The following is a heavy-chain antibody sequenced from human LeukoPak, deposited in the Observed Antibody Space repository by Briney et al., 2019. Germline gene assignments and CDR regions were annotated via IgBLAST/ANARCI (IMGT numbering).Heavy chain of an antibody. V-gene: IGHV3-48*04. CDR3: AELGITMIGGV. D-gene: IGHD3-10*02. J-gene: IGHJ6*04. Sequence: GGSLRLSCAASGFTFNTYSMNWVRQAPGKGLEWVSYVSSSGSTIYYADSVKGRFTISRDNAKNSLYLQMNSLRAEDTAVYYCAELGITMIGGVWGKGTTVTISS. CDR1: GFTFNTYS. CDR2: VSSSGSTI.